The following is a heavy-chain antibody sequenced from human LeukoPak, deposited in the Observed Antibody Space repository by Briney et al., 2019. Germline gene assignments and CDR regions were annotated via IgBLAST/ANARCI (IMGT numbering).Heavy chain of an antibody. J-gene: IGHJ3*02. Sequence: SETLSLTCTVSGGSISSYYWSWIRQPPGKGLEWIGYIYYSGSTNYNPSLKSRVTISVDTSKNQFSLKLSSVTAADTAVYYCARGELGIEDAFDIWGQGTMVTVPS. V-gene: IGHV4-59*01. CDR3: ARGELGIEDAFDI. D-gene: IGHD7-27*01. CDR1: GGSISSYY. CDR2: IYYSGST.